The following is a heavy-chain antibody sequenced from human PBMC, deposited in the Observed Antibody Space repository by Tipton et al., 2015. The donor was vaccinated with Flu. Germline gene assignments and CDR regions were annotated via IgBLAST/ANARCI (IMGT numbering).Heavy chain of an antibody. V-gene: IGHV4-39*07. D-gene: IGHD3-10*01. CDR3: ARGSGSGTDVTFYF. CDR1: GGSTSSSDYY. Sequence: TLSLTCTVSGGSTSSSDYYWGWIRQPPGKGLEWIGSISYSGSTYYNPSLKSRVTISVDTSKNQFSLKLSSVTAADTAMYYCARGSGSGTDVTFYFWGQGTLVTVSS. J-gene: IGHJ4*02. CDR2: ISYSGST.